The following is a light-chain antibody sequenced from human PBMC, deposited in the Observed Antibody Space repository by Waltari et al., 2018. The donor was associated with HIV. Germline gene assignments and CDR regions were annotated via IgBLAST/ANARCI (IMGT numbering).Light chain of an antibody. CDR1: SLRKYS. J-gene: IGLJ1*01. V-gene: IGLV3-19*01. CDR3: DSRDSNDIHHV. CDR2: GKD. Sequence: SSELTQDPAVSVALGQTVRNKCQGDSLRKYSANWYQQKPGQAPVVVMYGKDNRPSGIPARFSGSSSGNTGTLTITGAQAEDEADYYCDSRDSNDIHHVFGTGTKVT.